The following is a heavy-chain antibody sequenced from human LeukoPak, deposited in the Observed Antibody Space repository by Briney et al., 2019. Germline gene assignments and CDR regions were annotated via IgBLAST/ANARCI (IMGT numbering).Heavy chain of an antibody. V-gene: IGHV3-23*01. CDR2: ISGDGGTT. CDR1: GFTFGAYA. J-gene: IGHJ4*02. D-gene: IGHD2-2*01. Sequence: PGGSLRLSCEASGFTFGAYAMSWVRQAPGKGLEWVSFISGDGGTTYYADSVKGRFTISRDNSKNTLYLQMNSLRAEDTAVYYCAREALYCTSASCYGYFDSWGQGTLVTVSS. CDR3: AREALYCTSASCYGYFDS.